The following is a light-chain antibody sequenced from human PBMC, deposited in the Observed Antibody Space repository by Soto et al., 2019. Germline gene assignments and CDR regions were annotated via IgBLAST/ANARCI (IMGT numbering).Light chain of an antibody. CDR3: HQSYSSFST. J-gene: IGKJ3*01. Sequence: DIQVTQSPSSLSASVGDRVTITCRASQSISTYVNWYQQRPGKAPKLLIYAASNLQSGVPSRFRGGGSGTHFTRTISGLQPEDVATYYCHQSYSSFSTFGPGTKVDVK. V-gene: IGKV1-39*01. CDR2: AAS. CDR1: QSISTY.